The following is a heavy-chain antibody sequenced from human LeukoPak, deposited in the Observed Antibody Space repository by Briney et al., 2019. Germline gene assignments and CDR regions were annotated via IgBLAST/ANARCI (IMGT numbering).Heavy chain of an antibody. J-gene: IGHJ4*02. V-gene: IGHV4-34*01. Sequence: PSETLSLTCAVYGGSFSGYYWSWIRHPPGKGLEWIGEINHSGSTNYNPSLKSRVTISVDTSKNQFSLKLSSVTAADTAVYYCARAGGIRLGYWGQGTLVTVSS. CDR1: GGSFSGYY. CDR2: INHSGST. CDR3: ARAGGIRLGY. D-gene: IGHD1-14*01.